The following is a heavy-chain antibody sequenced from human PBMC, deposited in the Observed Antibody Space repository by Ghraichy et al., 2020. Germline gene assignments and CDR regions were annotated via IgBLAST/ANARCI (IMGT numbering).Heavy chain of an antibody. D-gene: IGHD3-22*01. CDR1: GGTFSSYA. Sequence: SVKVSCKASGGTFSSYAISWVRQAPGQGLECMGGNIPIFGTANYAQKFQGRVTITADESTSTAYMELSSLRSEDTAVYYCASSTYYYDSSGYYYFPFDYWGQGTLVTVSS. CDR2: NIPIFGTA. V-gene: IGHV1-69*13. J-gene: IGHJ4*02. CDR3: ASSTYYYDSSGYYYFPFDY.